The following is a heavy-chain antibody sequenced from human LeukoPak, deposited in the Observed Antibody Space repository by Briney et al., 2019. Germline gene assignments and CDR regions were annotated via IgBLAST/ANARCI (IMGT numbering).Heavy chain of an antibody. CDR1: GFTFSDYG. J-gene: IGHJ4*02. CDR3: AGLRENILTGYSIDY. Sequence: GGSLRLSCGASGFTFSDYGMHWVRQAPGKGLEWVTFIRYDGSSKYYADSVKGRFTISRDNSKNTLYLQMNSLRAEDTAVYYCAGLRENILTGYSIDYWGQGTLVTVSS. D-gene: IGHD3-9*01. CDR2: IRYDGSSK. V-gene: IGHV3-30*02.